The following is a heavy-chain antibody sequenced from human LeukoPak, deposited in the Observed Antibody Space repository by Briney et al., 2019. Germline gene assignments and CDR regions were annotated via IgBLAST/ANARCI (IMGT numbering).Heavy chain of an antibody. J-gene: IGHJ5*02. CDR3: ARHPPTLTTSWFDP. CDR2: IYTSGST. V-gene: IGHV4-4*09. D-gene: IGHD1-14*01. CDR1: GGSISSYY. Sequence: PSETLSLTCTVSGGSISSYYWSWIRQPPGKGLEWIGYIYTSGSTNYNPSLKSRVTISVDTSKNQFSLKLSSVTAADTAVYYCARHPPTLTTSWFDPWGQGTLVTVSS.